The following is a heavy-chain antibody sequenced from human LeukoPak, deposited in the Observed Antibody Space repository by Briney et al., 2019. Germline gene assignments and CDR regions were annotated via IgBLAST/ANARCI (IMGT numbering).Heavy chain of an antibody. D-gene: IGHD3-10*01. Sequence: PSETLSLTCAVYGGPFSGYYWTWIRQPPGKGLEWIGAISHSGSANYNPSLKSRVTTSVDMSKNQFSLKVNSVTAADTAVYYCARGSMVGGYPTRYWGEGTLVTVSS. CDR3: ARGSMVGGYPTRY. V-gene: IGHV4-34*01. J-gene: IGHJ4*02. CDR2: ISHSGSA. CDR1: GGPFSGYY.